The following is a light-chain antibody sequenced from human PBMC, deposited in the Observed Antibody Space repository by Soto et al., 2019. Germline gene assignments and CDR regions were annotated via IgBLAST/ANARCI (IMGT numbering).Light chain of an antibody. Sequence: IQMTQSPSTLSASVGDRVTITCRASQSISTWLAWYQQKPGKAPKLLMYKASILERGVPSRFGGSGSGTEFTLTIAGLQPDDFATYYCQHYKPYKTFGQGTKVDI. CDR1: QSISTW. CDR2: KAS. V-gene: IGKV1-5*03. CDR3: QHYKPYKT. J-gene: IGKJ1*01.